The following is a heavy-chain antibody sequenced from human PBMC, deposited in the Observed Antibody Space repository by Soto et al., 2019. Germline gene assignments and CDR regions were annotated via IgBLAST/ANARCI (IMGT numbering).Heavy chain of an antibody. CDR3: ARPPLTGYSNHFNS. Sequence: GESLKISCKASGYIFIDYWIGWVRQMPGKGLEWIGIVYPRDSDTRYSPSFQGQVTISADRSTGTAFLQWRSLKASDTALYYCARPPLTGYSNHFNSWGQGTLVTVSS. CDR2: VYPRDSDT. V-gene: IGHV5-51*01. J-gene: IGHJ4*02. D-gene: IGHD2-15*01. CDR1: GYIFIDYW.